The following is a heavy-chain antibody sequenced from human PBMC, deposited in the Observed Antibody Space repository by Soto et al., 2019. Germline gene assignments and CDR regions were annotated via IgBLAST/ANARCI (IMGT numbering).Heavy chain of an antibody. CDR3: ARGVDTAMVEGTNWFDP. J-gene: IGHJ5*02. CDR1: GYTFTGYY. Sequence: GASVKVSCKASGYTFTGYYMHWVRQAHGQGLEWMGWINPNSGGTNYAQKFQGWVTMTRDTSISTAYMELSRLRSDDTAVYYCARGVDTAMVEGTNWFDPWGQGTLVTVSS. D-gene: IGHD5-18*01. V-gene: IGHV1-2*04. CDR2: INPNSGGT.